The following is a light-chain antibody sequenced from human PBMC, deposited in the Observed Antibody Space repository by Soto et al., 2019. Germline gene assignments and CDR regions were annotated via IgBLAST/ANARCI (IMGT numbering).Light chain of an antibody. CDR3: ETWDSNTVI. J-gene: IGLJ2*01. CDR2: VEGSGNY. Sequence: QPVLTQSSSASDSLGSSVTLTCTLSSGHSGYLIAWHQQQPGKAPRYLMKVEGSGNYNTGSGVPDRFSGSSSGADRYLTIANLQFEDEADYYCETWDSNTVIFGGGTKLTVL. V-gene: IGLV4-60*02. CDR1: SGHSGYL.